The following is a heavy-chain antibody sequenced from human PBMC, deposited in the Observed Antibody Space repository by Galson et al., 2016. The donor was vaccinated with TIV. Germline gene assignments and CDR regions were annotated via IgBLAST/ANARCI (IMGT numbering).Heavy chain of an antibody. CDR3: ARDAYDTSGYYYLGGDY. Sequence: SVKVSCKASGYTFTGYHVHWVRQAPGQGLEWMGWINPSNGVTDYAQTFQGRLTMTRHTSISTAYMELSRLRADDTAIYYCARDAYDTSGYYYLGGDYWGQGTLVTVSS. J-gene: IGHJ4*02. V-gene: IGHV1-2*02. CDR1: GYTFTGYH. D-gene: IGHD3-22*01. CDR2: INPSNGVT.